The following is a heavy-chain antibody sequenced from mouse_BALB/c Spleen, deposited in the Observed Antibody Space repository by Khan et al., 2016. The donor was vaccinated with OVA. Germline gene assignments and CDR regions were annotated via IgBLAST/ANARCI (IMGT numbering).Heavy chain of an antibody. Sequence: EVQLVESGGGLVQPGGSRKLSCAASGFTFSDYGMAWVRQAPGKGPEWLSFISSLAYNFYYADTVTGRFTISRENAKKTMYLEMSSLRSEDTAMSYCARGCNGCFAYWGQGTLLTVSA. J-gene: IGHJ3*01. V-gene: IGHV5-15*02. CDR1: GFTFSDYG. D-gene: IGHD1-1*01. CDR2: ISSLAYNF. CDR3: ARGCNGCFAY.